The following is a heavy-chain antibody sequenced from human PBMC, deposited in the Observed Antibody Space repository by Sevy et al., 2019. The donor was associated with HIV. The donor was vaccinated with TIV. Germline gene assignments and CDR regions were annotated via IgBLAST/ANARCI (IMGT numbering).Heavy chain of an antibody. D-gene: IGHD6-25*01. CDR3: ARALAAAASY. Sequence: GGSLRPSCAASGFTFSSYWMNWVRQAPGKGLEWVANIKQDGSEKYYVDSVKGRFTISRDNAKNSMHLQMNSLRAEDTAVYYCARALAAAASYWGQGTLVTVPS. V-gene: IGHV3-7*01. J-gene: IGHJ4*02. CDR2: IKQDGSEK. CDR1: GFTFSSYW.